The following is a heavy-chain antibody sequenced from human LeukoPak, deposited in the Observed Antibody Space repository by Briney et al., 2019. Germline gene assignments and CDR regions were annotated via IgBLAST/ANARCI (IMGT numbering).Heavy chain of an antibody. CDR1: GFTFRSYG. CDR2: ISWNSGSI. CDR3: AKSPLIDSSGYPYYFDY. J-gene: IGHJ4*02. V-gene: IGHV3-9*01. Sequence: PGGSLRLSCAASGFTFRSYGMHWVRQAPGKGLEWVSGISWNSGSIGYADSVKGRFTISRDNAKNSLYLQMNSLRAEDTALYYCAKSPLIDSSGYPYYFDYWGQGTLVTVSS. D-gene: IGHD3-22*01.